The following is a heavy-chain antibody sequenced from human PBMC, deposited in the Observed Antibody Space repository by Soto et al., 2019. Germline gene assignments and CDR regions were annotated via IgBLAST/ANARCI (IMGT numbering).Heavy chain of an antibody. CDR3: ARASGGGVGTTSY. CDR2: ISAYNGNT. J-gene: IGHJ4*02. CDR1: GYIFSNFG. D-gene: IGHD1-26*01. V-gene: IGHV1-18*01. Sequence: QVQLVQSGPEVKKPGASAKVSCKTSGYIFSNFGISWMRQVPGQGLEWMGWISAYNGNTNYAQKFQDRVTLTTDTSTNTAYMELRSMRSYDTAVYYCARASGGGVGTTSYWGQGTLVTVSS.